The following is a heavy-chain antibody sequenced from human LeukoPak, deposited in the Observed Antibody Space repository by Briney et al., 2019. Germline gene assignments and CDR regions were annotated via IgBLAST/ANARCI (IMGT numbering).Heavy chain of an antibody. V-gene: IGHV3-7*03. J-gene: IGHJ4*02. D-gene: IGHD3-3*01. CDR2: KKLDGSEK. Sequence: PGGSLRLSCVASGLTFGKYWMSWVRQAPGKGLEWVAKKKLDGSEKNYVDSVKGRFTISRDNTKNSLYLQMNSLRAEDTAVFYCARDQYDTWSRRGNFDSWGQGTLVIVSS. CDR3: ARDQYDTWSRRGNFDS. CDR1: GLTFGKYW.